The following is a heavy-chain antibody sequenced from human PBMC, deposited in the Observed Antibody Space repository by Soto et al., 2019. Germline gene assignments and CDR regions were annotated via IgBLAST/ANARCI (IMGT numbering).Heavy chain of an antibody. CDR2: ISNNGAHT. Sequence: EAQLVESGGGLVQPGGSLRLSCAASGFTFSNYEMHWVRQAPGKGLEYVSGISNNGAHTDYAKSVKGRFTISRDNSENTLYLQMGSLGAEDIALYYCARRGYGSGWPNVYMDVWGKGPTVTVSS. V-gene: IGHV3-64*01. CDR1: GFTFSNYE. J-gene: IGHJ6*03. CDR3: ARRGYGSGWPNVYMDV. D-gene: IGHD6-25*01.